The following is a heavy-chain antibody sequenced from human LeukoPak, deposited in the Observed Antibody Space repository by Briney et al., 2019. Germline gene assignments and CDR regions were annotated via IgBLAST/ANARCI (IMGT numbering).Heavy chain of an antibody. D-gene: IGHD6-6*01. J-gene: IGHJ3*02. Sequence: GASVKVSCKASGNTFSGYYMHWVRQAPGQGLEWMGGIIPIFGTANYAQKFQGRVTITTDESTSTAYMELSSLRSEDTAVYYCAIHRSIAARLDAFDIWGQGTMVTVSS. CDR3: AIHRSIAARLDAFDI. CDR2: IIPIFGTA. CDR1: GNTFSGYY. V-gene: IGHV1-69*05.